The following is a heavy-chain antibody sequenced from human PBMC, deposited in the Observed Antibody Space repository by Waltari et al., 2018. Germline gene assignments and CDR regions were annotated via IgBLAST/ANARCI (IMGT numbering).Heavy chain of an antibody. CDR2: IIPIFGTA. Sequence: QVQLVQSGAEVQKPGSSVKVSCKASGGPFSSYAISWVRQVPGQGLEWMGGIIPIFGTANYAQKFQGRVTITADESTSTAYMELSSLRSEDTAVYYCARESVEMATIFVWFDPWGQGTLVTVSS. J-gene: IGHJ5*02. V-gene: IGHV1-69*01. CDR1: GGPFSSYA. D-gene: IGHD5-12*01. CDR3: ARESVEMATIFVWFDP.